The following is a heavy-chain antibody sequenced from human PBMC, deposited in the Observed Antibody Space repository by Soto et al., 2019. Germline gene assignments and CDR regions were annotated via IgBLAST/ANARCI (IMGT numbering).Heavy chain of an antibody. D-gene: IGHD6-13*01. CDR1: GYTFTSYD. V-gene: IGHV1-8*01. Sequence: ASVKVSCKASGYTFTSYDINWVRQATGQGLEWMGWMNPNSGNTGYAQKFQGRVTMTRNTSISTAYMELSSLRSEDTAVYYCAGSPAAGTEHYFDYWGQGTLVTVSS. CDR3: AGSPAAGTEHYFDY. CDR2: MNPNSGNT. J-gene: IGHJ4*02.